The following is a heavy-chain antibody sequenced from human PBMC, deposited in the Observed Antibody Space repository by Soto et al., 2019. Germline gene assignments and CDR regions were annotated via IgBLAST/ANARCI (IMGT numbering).Heavy chain of an antibody. J-gene: IGHJ4*02. D-gene: IGHD6-19*01. CDR1: GFTFGDYA. V-gene: IGHV3-49*04. CDR2: IRSKAYGGTT. CDR3: TRDQWPLYSSGLYYFDY. Sequence: GVSLRLSCTASGFTFGDYAMTWVRQAPGKGLEWVGFIRSKAYGGTTEYAASVKGRVTISRDDSKSIAYLQMNSLKTEDTAVYYCTRDQWPLYSSGLYYFDYWGQGTLVTVSS.